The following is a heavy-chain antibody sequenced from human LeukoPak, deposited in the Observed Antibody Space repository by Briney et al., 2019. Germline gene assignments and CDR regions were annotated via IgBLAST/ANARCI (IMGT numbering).Heavy chain of an antibody. D-gene: IGHD1-1*01. CDR1: GGSISSSSYY. Sequence: NPSETLSLTCTVSGGSISSSSYYWGWIRQPPGKGLEWIGSIYYSGSTYYNPSLKSRVTISVDTSKNQFSLKLSSVTAADTAVYYCARLFVWNEFGDWFDPWGQGTLVTVSS. CDR3: ARLFVWNEFGDWFDP. CDR2: IYYSGST. J-gene: IGHJ5*02. V-gene: IGHV4-39*01.